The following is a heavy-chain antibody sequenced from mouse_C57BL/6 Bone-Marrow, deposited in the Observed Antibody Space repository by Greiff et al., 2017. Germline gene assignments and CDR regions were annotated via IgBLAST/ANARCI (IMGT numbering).Heavy chain of an antibody. Sequence: QVQLQQPGAELVKPGASVKLSCKASGYTFTSYWMHWVKQRPGQGLEWIGMIHPNSGSTNYNEKFKGKATLTVDKSSSTAYMQLSSLTSEDSAVYYCARDYYGSSAWFAYWGQGTLVTVSA. CDR2: IHPNSGST. J-gene: IGHJ3*01. V-gene: IGHV1-64*01. D-gene: IGHD1-1*01. CDR1: GYTFTSYW. CDR3: ARDYYGSSAWFAY.